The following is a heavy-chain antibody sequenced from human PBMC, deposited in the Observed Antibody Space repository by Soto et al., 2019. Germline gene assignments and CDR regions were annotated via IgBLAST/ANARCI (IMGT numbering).Heavy chain of an antibody. Sequence: GESLKISCQGSGFSFTTSWIAWVRQTPGKGLEWMGLIYPGDSDTRYSPSFQGQVTISVDRSIWTAYLQWSSLQASDTAIYYCARSHGLDVWGQGTTVTVSS. CDR2: IYPGDSDT. CDR1: GFSFTTSW. J-gene: IGHJ6*02. V-gene: IGHV5-51*01. CDR3: ARSHGLDV.